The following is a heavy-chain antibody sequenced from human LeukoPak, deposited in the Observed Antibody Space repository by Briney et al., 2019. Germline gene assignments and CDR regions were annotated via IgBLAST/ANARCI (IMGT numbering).Heavy chain of an antibody. J-gene: IGHJ4*02. CDR1: GFSFTTHA. CDR2: ISGSGGST. V-gene: IGHV3-23*01. Sequence: GGSLRLSCVASGFSFTTHAMGWVRQAPGKGLEWVSHISGSGGSTKYSGSVKGRFTISRDNSKNTLYLQINSLGADNTAVYYCAKDQDPHSYGSGSYAPFDYWGQGTLVTVSS. CDR3: AKDQDPHSYGSGSYAPFDY. D-gene: IGHD3-10*01.